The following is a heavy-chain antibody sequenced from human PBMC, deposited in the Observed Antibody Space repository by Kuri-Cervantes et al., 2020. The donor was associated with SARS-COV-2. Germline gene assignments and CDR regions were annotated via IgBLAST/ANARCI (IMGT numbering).Heavy chain of an antibody. CDR3: ARGPRWSIAASFDY. Sequence: ESLKISCAVYGGSFSGYYWSWIRQPPGKGLEWIGEINHSGSTNYNPSFKSRVTISVDTSKNQFSLKLSSVTAADTAVYYCARGPRWSIAASFDYWGQGTLVTVSS. J-gene: IGHJ4*02. V-gene: IGHV4-34*01. CDR2: INHSGST. CDR1: GGSFSGYY. D-gene: IGHD6-6*01.